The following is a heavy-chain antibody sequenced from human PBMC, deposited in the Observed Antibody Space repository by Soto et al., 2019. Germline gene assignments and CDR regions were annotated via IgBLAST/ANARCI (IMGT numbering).Heavy chain of an antibody. V-gene: IGHV4-59*01. CDR3: ARGGDYDAGLDY. CDR1: GGSISSYY. J-gene: IGHJ4*02. D-gene: IGHD4-17*01. Sequence: QVQLQESGPGLVKPSETLSLTCTVSGGSISSYYWRWIRQPPGKGLEWIGYIYYSGSTNYNPSLKSRVTISVDTSKNQFALKLSSVTAADTAVYYCARGGDYDAGLDYWGQGTLVTVSS. CDR2: IYYSGST.